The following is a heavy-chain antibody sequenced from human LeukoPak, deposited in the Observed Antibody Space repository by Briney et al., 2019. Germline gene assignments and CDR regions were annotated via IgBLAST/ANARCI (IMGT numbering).Heavy chain of an antibody. V-gene: IGHV4-61*08. CDR1: GGSISSGGYY. Sequence: SETLSLTCTVSGGSISSGGYYWSWIRQHPGKGLEWIGYIYYSGSTNYNPSLKSRVTISVDTSKNQFSLKLSTVTAADTAVYYCARSPEYGDYFDYWGQGTLVTVSS. CDR3: ARSPEYGDYFDY. J-gene: IGHJ4*02. D-gene: IGHD6-6*01. CDR2: IYYSGST.